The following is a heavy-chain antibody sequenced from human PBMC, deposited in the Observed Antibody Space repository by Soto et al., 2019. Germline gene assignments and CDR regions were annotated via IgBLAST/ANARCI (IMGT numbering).Heavy chain of an antibody. D-gene: IGHD2-15*01. CDR1: GGTFSSYA. J-gene: IGHJ6*02. CDR3: ARSQGGSSSLDIYYYYYYGRDV. CDR2: IIPIFGTA. V-gene: IGHV1-69*01. Sequence: QVQLVQSGAEVKKPGSSVKVSCKAPGGTFSSYAISWVRQAPGQGLEWMGGIIPIFGTAKYAQKFQGSVTITADESTSRGYSERSSLRCEETAVYYCARSQGGSSSLDIYYYYYYGRDVWGQGTTVTVSS.